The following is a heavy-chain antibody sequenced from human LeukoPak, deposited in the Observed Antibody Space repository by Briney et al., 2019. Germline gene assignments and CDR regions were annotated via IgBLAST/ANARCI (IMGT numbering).Heavy chain of an antibody. Sequence: ASVKVSCKAPGYTFTSYDIDWVRQATGQGLEWMGWMNPNSGNTGYAQKFQGRVTMTRNTSISTAYMELSSLRSEDTAIYYCARVGLDNTGWHINWFEPWGQGTLVTVSS. V-gene: IGHV1-8*01. CDR1: GYTFTSYD. D-gene: IGHD3-9*01. CDR2: MNPNSGNT. J-gene: IGHJ5*02. CDR3: ARVGLDNTGWHINWFEP.